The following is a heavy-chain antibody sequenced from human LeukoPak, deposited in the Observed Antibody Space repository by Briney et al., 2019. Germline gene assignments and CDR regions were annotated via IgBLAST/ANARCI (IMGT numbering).Heavy chain of an antibody. CDR3: ARGGGYSSSPFDY. CDR2: INSDGSNT. J-gene: IGHJ4*02. D-gene: IGHD6-6*01. Sequence: GGSLRLSCVASGLTLSSYWMHWVRQAPGKGLVWVSRINSDGSNTIYADSVKGRFTISRDNAKNTLYLQMNSLRAEDTAVYYCARGGGYSSSPFDYWGQGTLVTVSS. CDR1: GLTLSSYW. V-gene: IGHV3-74*01.